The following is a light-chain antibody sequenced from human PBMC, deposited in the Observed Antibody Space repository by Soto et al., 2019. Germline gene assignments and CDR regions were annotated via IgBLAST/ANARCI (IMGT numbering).Light chain of an antibody. Sequence: QSVLTQPPSASGSPGQSITISCTGTGSDVGSYKLVSWYQQHPGKAPKLIIFEGINRPSGVSNRFSGSKSDNTASLTISGLQAEDEADYYCCSYVGTWVFGGGTKLTVL. CDR2: EGI. V-gene: IGLV2-23*01. J-gene: IGLJ3*02. CDR3: CSYVGTWV. CDR1: GSDVGSYKL.